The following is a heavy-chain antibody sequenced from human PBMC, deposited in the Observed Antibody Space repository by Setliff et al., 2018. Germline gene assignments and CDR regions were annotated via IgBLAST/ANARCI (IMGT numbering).Heavy chain of an antibody. V-gene: IGHV4-31*03. D-gene: IGHD1-26*01. J-gene: IGHJ4*02. CDR3: ARGPRYSGSYYVNY. CDR1: GGSISSGGYY. Sequence: KTSETLSLTCTVSGGSISSGGYYWSWIRQRPGKGLEWIGYIYYSGSTYYNPSLKSRVTISVDTSKNQFSLNLSSVTAADTAVYYCARGPRYSGSYYVNYWGQGTLVTVSS. CDR2: IYYSGST.